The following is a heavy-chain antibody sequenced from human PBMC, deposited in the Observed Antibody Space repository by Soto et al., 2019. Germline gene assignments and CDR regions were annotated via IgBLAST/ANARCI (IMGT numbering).Heavy chain of an antibody. V-gene: IGHV1-8*01. CDR2: MNPNSGNT. J-gene: IGHJ4*02. CDR3: ARDRPGSQHYFDF. D-gene: IGHD6-6*01. CDR1: GYSFTSYD. Sequence: ASVKVSCKASGYSFTSYDINWVRQATGQGLEWMGWMNPNSGNTGYAQKFQDRVTMTRDNFKDTLYLQMNSLGAEDTAMYYCARDRPGSQHYFDFWGPGILVTVSS.